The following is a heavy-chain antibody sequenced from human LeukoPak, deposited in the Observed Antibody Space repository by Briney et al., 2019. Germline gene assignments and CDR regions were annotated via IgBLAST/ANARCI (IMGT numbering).Heavy chain of an antibody. V-gene: IGHV4-38-2*02. Sequence: SETLSLTCTVSGYSISSGYYWSWIRQPPGKGLEWIGEINHSGSTNYNPSLKSRVTISVDTSKNQFSLKLSSVTAADTAVYYCARAREYCSGGSCYYNWFDPWGQGTLVTVSS. CDR3: ARAREYCSGGSCYYNWFDP. D-gene: IGHD2-15*01. CDR2: INHSGST. J-gene: IGHJ5*02. CDR1: GYSISSGYY.